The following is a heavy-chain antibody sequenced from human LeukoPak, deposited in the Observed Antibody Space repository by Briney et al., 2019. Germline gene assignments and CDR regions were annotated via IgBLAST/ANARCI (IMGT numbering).Heavy chain of an antibody. Sequence: ASVKVSCKASGYTLTSYYMHWVRQAPGQGLEWMGIIDPSGGSTSYAQKFQGRVTMTRDTSTSTVYMELSSLRSEDTAVYYCASLLIHDAFDIWGQGTMVTVSS. D-gene: IGHD2-8*01. J-gene: IGHJ3*02. CDR1: GYTLTSYY. V-gene: IGHV1-46*01. CDR3: ASLLIHDAFDI. CDR2: IDPSGGST.